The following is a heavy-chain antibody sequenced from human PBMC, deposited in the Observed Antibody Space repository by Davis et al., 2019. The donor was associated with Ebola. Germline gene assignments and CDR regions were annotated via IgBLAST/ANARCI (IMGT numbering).Heavy chain of an antibody. D-gene: IGHD6-6*01. CDR3: ARGPDSSSHYYGMDV. CDR2: IYYSGIT. CDR1: GGSIISSSSY. J-gene: IGHJ6*04. V-gene: IGHV4-39*01. Sequence: SETLSLTCTVSGGSIISSSSYWGWIRQPPRKGLEWIGSIYYSGITYYNPSLKSRVTISVDTSKNQFSLKLRSVTAADTAVYYCARGPDSSSHYYGMDVWGKGTTVTVSS.